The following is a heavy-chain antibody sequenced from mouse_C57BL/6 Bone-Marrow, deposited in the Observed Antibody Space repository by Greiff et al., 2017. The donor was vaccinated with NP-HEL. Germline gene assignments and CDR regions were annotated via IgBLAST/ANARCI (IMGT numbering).Heavy chain of an antibody. CDR1: GYSFTDYN. Sequence: EVQLQESGPELVKPGASVKISCKASGYSFTDYNMNWVKQSHGQSLEWIGVINPNYGTTSYNQKFKGKATLTVDQSSSTAYMQLNSLTSEDSAVYYCARSRGRSNYGAYWGQGTLVTVSA. CDR3: ARSRGRSNYGAY. V-gene: IGHV1-39*01. D-gene: IGHD2-5*01. CDR2: INPNYGTT. J-gene: IGHJ3*01.